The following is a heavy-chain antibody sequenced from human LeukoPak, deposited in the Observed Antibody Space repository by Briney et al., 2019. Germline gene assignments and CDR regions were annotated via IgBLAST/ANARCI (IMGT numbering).Heavy chain of an antibody. CDR1: GGSISSYY. J-gene: IGHJ3*02. CDR2: IYYSGST. D-gene: IGHD3-10*01. CDR3: ARDSMVRGVIIMAVAFDI. Sequence: SETLSLTCTVSGGSISSYYWSWIRQPPGKGLEWIGYIYYSGSTNYNPSLKSRVTMSVDTSKNQFSLKLSSVTAADTAVYYCARDSMVRGVIIMAVAFDIWGQGTMVTVSS. V-gene: IGHV4-59*12.